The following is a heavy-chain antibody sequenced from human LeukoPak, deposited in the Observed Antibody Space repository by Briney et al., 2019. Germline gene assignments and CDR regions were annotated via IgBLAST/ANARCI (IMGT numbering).Heavy chain of an antibody. J-gene: IGHJ4*02. D-gene: IGHD7-27*01. CDR1: GSTLREFS. V-gene: IGHV1-24*01. CDR2: FVPEDDEA. CDR3: ATIAPGDLFDS. Sequence: ASVKVSCKVSGSTLREFSIHWVRQAPGKGLEWMGGFVPEDDEAIYAQSFQGRVTMTEDTSTDTVYMELSSLRSEDTAMYYCATIAPGDLFDSWGQGTLVTVSS.